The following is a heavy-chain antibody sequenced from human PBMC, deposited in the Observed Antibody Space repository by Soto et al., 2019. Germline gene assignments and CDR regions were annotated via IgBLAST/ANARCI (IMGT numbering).Heavy chain of an antibody. V-gene: IGHV1-69*13. Sequence: ASVKVSCKASGGTFSSYAISWVRQAPGQGLEWMGGIIPIFGTANYAQKFQGRVTITADESTSTAYMELSSLRSEDTAVYYCARAPPTYYYDSSGYRPPPKYGMDVWGQGTTVTVSS. D-gene: IGHD3-22*01. CDR1: GGTFSSYA. J-gene: IGHJ6*02. CDR3: ARAPPTYYYDSSGYRPPPKYGMDV. CDR2: IIPIFGTA.